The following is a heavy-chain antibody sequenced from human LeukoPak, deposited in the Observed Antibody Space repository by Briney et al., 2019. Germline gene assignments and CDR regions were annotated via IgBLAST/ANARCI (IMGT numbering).Heavy chain of an antibody. CDR2: IYPGDSDT. CDR3: ARIGYSYSAKFDY. J-gene: IGHJ4*02. Sequence: GGSLRLSCKGSGFSFISYWTAWVRQMPGKGLEWMGIIYPGDSDTRYSPSFQGQVTTSADKSITTAYLQWSRLKASDTAMYYCARIGYSYSAKFDYWGQGTLVTVSS. CDR1: GFSFISYW. D-gene: IGHD5-18*01. V-gene: IGHV5-51*01.